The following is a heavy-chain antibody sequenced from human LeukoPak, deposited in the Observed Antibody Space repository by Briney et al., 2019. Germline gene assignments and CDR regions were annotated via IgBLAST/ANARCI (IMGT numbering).Heavy chain of an antibody. Sequence: GGSLRLSCAASGITFSRYWMHWVRQAPGKGLVWVSRIKSDGSDTTYADSVKGRFTISRDNAKNTLYLQMNNLGAEDTAVYYCAREIAATGTVLDYWGQGSLVTVSS. CDR3: AREIAATGTVLDY. J-gene: IGHJ4*02. D-gene: IGHD6-13*01. CDR2: IKSDGSDT. CDR1: GITFSRYW. V-gene: IGHV3-74*01.